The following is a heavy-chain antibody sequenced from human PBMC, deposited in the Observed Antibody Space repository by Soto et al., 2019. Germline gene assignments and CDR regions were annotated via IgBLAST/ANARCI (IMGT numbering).Heavy chain of an antibody. CDR2: IWYDGSNK. D-gene: IGHD3-22*01. V-gene: IGHV3-33*01. J-gene: IGHJ4*02. CDR3: ARDIEKHYYDSSGYFDY. Sequence: QVQLVESGGGVVQLGRSLRLSCAASGFTFSSYGMHWVRRAPGKGLEWVAVIWYDGSNKYYADSVKGRFTISRDNSKNTLYLQMNSLRAEDTAVYYCARDIEKHYYDSSGYFDYWGQGTLVTVSS. CDR1: GFTFSSYG.